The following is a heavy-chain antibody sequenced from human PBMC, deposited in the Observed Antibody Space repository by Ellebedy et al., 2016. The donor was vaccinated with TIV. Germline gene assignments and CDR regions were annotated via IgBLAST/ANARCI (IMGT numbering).Heavy chain of an antibody. CDR3: ARDRVGRYFDWAETHYGMDV. J-gene: IGHJ6*02. CDR2: ISGSGDST. V-gene: IGHV3-23*01. Sequence: GESLKISCAASGFTFSIYAMSWVRQAPGKGLEWVSLISGSGDSTYYADSVKGRFTISRDNSKNTLYVQMNSLRDEDTALNYCARDRVGRYFDWAETHYGMDVWGQGTTVTVSS. D-gene: IGHD3-9*01. CDR1: GFTFSIYA.